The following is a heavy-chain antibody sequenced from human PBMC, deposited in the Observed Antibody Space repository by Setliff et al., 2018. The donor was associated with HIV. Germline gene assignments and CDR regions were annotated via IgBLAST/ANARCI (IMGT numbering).Heavy chain of an antibody. J-gene: IGHJ4*02. Sequence: GGSLRLSCAASGFTFSTYGMHWVRQAPGKGLEWVAVISYDGSNKYYADSVRGRFTISRDNSKNTLYLQMNSLRAEDTAVYYCAKVESYYDSSGPDYWGQGTLVTVSS. CDR2: ISYDGSNK. CDR1: GFTFSTYG. D-gene: IGHD3-22*01. V-gene: IGHV3-30*18. CDR3: AKVESYYDSSGPDY.